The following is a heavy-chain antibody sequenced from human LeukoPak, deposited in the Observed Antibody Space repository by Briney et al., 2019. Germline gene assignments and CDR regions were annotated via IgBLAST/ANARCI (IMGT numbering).Heavy chain of an antibody. D-gene: IGHD4-17*01. CDR1: GGTFSSYA. Sequence: SVKVSCKASGGTFSSYAISWVRQAPGQGLEWMGGIIPIFGTANYAQKFQGRVTITTDESTSTAYMELSSLRAEDTAVYYCAKGGHQDDYGDPWRQGTLVTVSS. CDR2: IIPIFGTA. J-gene: IGHJ5*02. CDR3: AKGGHQDDYGDP. V-gene: IGHV1-69*05.